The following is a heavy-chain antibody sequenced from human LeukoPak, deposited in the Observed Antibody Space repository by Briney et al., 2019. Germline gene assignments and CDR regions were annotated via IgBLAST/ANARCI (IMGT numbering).Heavy chain of an antibody. CDR1: GVSITSNY. J-gene: IGHJ5*02. D-gene: IGHD3-9*01. CDR2: IYYSGST. Sequence: KPSETLSLTCTVSGVSITSNYWSWIRQPPGKGLEWIGYIYYSGSTNYSPSLKSRVTISIDTSKNQFSLKLSSVTAADTAVYYCARALDYDIWTGYRAGRWWFDPWGQGTLVTVSS. V-gene: IGHV4-59*01. CDR3: ARALDYDIWTGYRAGRWWFDP.